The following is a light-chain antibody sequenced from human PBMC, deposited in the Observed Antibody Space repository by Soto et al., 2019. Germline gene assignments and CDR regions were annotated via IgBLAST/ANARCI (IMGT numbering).Light chain of an antibody. CDR3: SSYALL. V-gene: IGLV2-14*01. Sequence: QSVLTQPASVSGSPGQSITISCAGTSSDIGGYNYVSWYQQHPGKAPKVMIYEVSNRPSGVSNRFSGSKSGNTASLTISGLQAEDEADYYCSSYALLFGTGTKVTVL. CDR1: SSDIGGYNY. J-gene: IGLJ1*01. CDR2: EVS.